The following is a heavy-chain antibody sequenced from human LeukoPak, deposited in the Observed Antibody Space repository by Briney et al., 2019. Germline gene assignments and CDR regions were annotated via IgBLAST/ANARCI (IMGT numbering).Heavy chain of an antibody. V-gene: IGHV1-18*01. CDR1: AYNFISYG. CDR2: ISAYSGDT. CDR3: ARNAFKTSSENYFDF. D-gene: IGHD3-3*02. J-gene: IGHJ4*02. Sequence: ASVKVSCKASAYNFISYGISWVRLVPVQGLEWMGWISAYSGDTNYAQRFQGRVTMSTDTSTDTAYMELRSLKSEDTAVYYCARNAFKTSSENYFDFWGRGTLVTVSS.